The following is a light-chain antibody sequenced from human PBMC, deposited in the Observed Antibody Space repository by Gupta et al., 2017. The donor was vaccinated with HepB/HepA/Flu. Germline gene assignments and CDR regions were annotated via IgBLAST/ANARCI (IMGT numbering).Light chain of an antibody. CDR1: SADVGSYNR. Sequence: QSALTQPPAVSGSPGQSVTISCTGISADVGSYNRVSWYQQSPGTVPKLMIFEVSNRPSGVPDRFSGSNSGNTAFLTISGLQAEDEADYYCSAYTSSSIVTFGGGTKLTVL. CDR3: SAYTSSSIVT. J-gene: IGLJ2*01. CDR2: EVS. V-gene: IGLV2-18*02.